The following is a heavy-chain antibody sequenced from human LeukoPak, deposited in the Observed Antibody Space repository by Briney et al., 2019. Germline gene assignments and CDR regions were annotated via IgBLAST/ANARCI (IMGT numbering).Heavy chain of an antibody. D-gene: IGHD1-14*01. J-gene: IGHJ4*02. CDR2: ISDGGST. CDR3: ARASTTFDD. CDR1: GGSITSYY. V-gene: IGHV4-59*01. Sequence: SGTLSLTCSVSGGSITSYYWSWIRQPPGKGLEWIGYISDGGSTNYNPSLKSRVSISVDTSKNQFSLKLSSVTVADTAVYFCARASTTFDDWGQGTLVTVSS.